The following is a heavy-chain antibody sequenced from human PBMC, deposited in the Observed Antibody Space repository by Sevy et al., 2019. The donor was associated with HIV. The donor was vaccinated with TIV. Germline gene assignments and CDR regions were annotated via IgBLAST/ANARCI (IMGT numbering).Heavy chain of an antibody. Sequence: ASVKVSCKTSGGTFDTYSISWLRQAPGQGLEWMGGITPFFRTANYAQKFQGRVTITADESTGTAYMDLSSLRSEDSAVYYCARDRDIAFGGGDAFDIWGQGTMVTV. V-gene: IGHV1-69*13. CDR2: ITPFFRTA. CDR3: ARDRDIAFGGGDAFDI. J-gene: IGHJ3*02. D-gene: IGHD3-16*01. CDR1: GGTFDTYS.